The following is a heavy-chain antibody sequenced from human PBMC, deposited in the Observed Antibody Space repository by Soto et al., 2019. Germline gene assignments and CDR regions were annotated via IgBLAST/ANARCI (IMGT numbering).Heavy chain of an antibody. J-gene: IGHJ4*02. CDR2: IWYDGSNK. CDR3: ARDLFSITMVRGVNYYFDY. V-gene: IGHV3-33*01. D-gene: IGHD3-10*01. CDR1: GFTFSSYG. Sequence: PGGSLRLSCAASGFTFSSYGMHWVRQAPGKGLEWVAVIWYDGSNKYYADSVKGRFTISRDNSKNTLYLQMNSLRAEDTAVYYCARDLFSITMVRGVNYYFDYWGQGTLVTVSS.